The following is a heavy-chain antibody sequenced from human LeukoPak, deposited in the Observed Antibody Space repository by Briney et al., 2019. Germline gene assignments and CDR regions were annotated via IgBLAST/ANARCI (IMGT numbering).Heavy chain of an antibody. V-gene: IGHV4-4*07. CDR1: GGSISSYT. CDR3: AREHYFDSGSYFDC. D-gene: IGHD3-10*01. Sequence: SETLSLTRTVSGGSISSYTWSWIRQPAGKKLDWIGRIYTSGNTNSNPSLKSRVTMSVDTSKNQVSLKLSSVTAADTAVYYCAREHYFDSGSYFDCWGQGTLVTVSS. J-gene: IGHJ4*02. CDR2: IYTSGNT.